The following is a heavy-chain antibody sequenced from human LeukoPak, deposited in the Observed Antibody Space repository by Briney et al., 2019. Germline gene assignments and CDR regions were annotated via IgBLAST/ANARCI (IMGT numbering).Heavy chain of an antibody. J-gene: IGHJ4*02. V-gene: IGHV4-61*05. D-gene: IGHD2-2*01. CDR3: ASVRCSATSCYEFYFDY. CDR1: GGSISSSSYY. CDR2: MFYSGST. Sequence: PSETLSLTCTVSGGSISSSSYYWGWIRQPPGKGLEWTGYMFYSGSTSYNPSLKSRVTISVDTSKNQFSLKLSSVTAADTAVYYCASVRCSATSCYEFYFDYWGQGTLVTVSS.